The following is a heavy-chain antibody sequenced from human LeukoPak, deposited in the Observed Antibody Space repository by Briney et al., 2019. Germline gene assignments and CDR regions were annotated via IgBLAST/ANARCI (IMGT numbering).Heavy chain of an antibody. Sequence: GGSLRLSCAASGFTFSSYSMDWVRQAPGKGLEWVSSISSSSSYIYYADSVKGRFTISRDNAKNSLYLQMNSLRAEDTAVYYCASPKTGAAAGSFYYWGQGTLVTVSS. CDR1: GFTFSSYS. V-gene: IGHV3-21*01. CDR2: ISSSSSYI. D-gene: IGHD6-13*01. CDR3: ASPKTGAAAGSFYY. J-gene: IGHJ4*02.